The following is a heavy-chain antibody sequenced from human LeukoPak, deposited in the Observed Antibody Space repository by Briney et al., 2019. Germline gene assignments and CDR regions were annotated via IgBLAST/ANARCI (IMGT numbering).Heavy chain of an antibody. D-gene: IGHD2-2*01. J-gene: IGHJ4*02. CDR2: IYYSGTT. CDR3: ASQAPRNRYCSSTSCYPFDY. V-gene: IGHV4-39*01. Sequence: PSETLSLTCTVSGGSISSSSYYWGWIRQPPGKGLEWIGCIYYSGTTYYNPSLKSRVTISVDTSENQFSLKLSSVTAADTAVYYCASQAPRNRYCSSTSCYPFDYWGRGTLVTVSS. CDR1: GGSISSSSYY.